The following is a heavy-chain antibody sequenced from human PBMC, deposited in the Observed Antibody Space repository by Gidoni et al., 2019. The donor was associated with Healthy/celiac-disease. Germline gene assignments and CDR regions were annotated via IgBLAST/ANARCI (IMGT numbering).Heavy chain of an antibody. V-gene: IGHV2-5*02. CDR3: ALIITEKLGYCSSTSCYGYAFDI. D-gene: IGHD2-2*01. Sequence: QITLKESGPTLVKPTQTLTLTCTFSGFSLSTSGVGVGWIRQPPGKALEWLALIYWDDDKRYSPSLKSRLTITKDTSKNQVVLTMTNMDPVDTATHYCALIITEKLGYCSSTSCYGYAFDIWGQGTMVTVSS. J-gene: IGHJ3*02. CDR1: GFSLSTSGVG. CDR2: IYWDDDK.